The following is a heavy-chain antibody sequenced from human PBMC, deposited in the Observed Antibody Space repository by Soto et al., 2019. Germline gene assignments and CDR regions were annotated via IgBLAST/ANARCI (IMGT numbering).Heavy chain of an antibody. Sequence: SETLSLTCAVYGGSFSGYSWSWIRQPPWKGLEWIGEINHSGSTNYNPSLKSRVTISVDTSKNQFSLKLSSVTAADTAVYYCARHERDVLRFLEWFMAFDIWGQGTMVTVSS. V-gene: IGHV4-34*01. CDR2: INHSGST. CDR1: GGSFSGYS. CDR3: ARHERDVLRFLEWFMAFDI. D-gene: IGHD3-3*01. J-gene: IGHJ3*02.